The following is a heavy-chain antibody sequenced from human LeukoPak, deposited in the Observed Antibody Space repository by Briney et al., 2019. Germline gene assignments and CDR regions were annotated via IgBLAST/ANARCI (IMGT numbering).Heavy chain of an antibody. CDR3: ARSPRGLAADY. Sequence: PGGSLRLSCAASGFTFSSYAMRWVRQAPGKGLEWVAVISYDGSNKYYADSVKGRFTISRDNSKNTLYLQMNSLRAEDTAVYYCARSPRGLAADYWGRGTLVTVSS. V-gene: IGHV3-30-3*01. J-gene: IGHJ4*02. CDR1: GFTFSSYA. D-gene: IGHD3-10*01. CDR2: ISYDGSNK.